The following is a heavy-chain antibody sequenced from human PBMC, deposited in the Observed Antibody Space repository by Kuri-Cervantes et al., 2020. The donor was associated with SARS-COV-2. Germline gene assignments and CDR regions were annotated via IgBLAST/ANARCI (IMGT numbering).Heavy chain of an antibody. CDR3: AREGQDPGELLRWFDP. J-gene: IGHJ5*02. V-gene: IGHV4-39*02. CDR2: IYESGDT. Sequence: SETLSLTCTVSGASISSSTYYWGWIRQSPGKGLEWLGSIYESGDTYYSSSLKSRLSLSVDTSKNQFSLKLTSVTAADTAVYYCAREGQDPGELLRWFDPWGQGTLVTVSS. CDR1: GASISSSTYY. D-gene: IGHD3-10*01.